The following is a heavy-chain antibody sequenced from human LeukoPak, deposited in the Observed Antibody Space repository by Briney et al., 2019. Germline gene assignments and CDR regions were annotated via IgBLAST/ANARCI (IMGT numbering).Heavy chain of an antibody. CDR2: ISSSSSTI. V-gene: IGHV3-48*02. CDR3: ARDGYDDAYYYYYYGMDV. CDR1: GFTFSSYS. D-gene: IGHD5-12*01. Sequence: GGSLRLSCAASGFTFSSYSMNWVRQAPGKGLEWVSYISSSSSTIYYADSVKGRFTISRDNAKNSLYLQMNSLRDEYTAVYYCARDGYDDAYYYYYYGMDVWGQGTTVTVSS. J-gene: IGHJ6*02.